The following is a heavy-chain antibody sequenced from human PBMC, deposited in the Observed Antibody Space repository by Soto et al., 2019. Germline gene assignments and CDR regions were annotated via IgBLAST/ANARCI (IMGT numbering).Heavy chain of an antibody. D-gene: IGHD3-22*01. CDR1: GFNFITYS. CDR2: ISSSAIYI. J-gene: IGHJ4*02. CDR3: VRDGLDYYDTERLYFDK. Sequence: EVQLVESGGGPVRPGGSLRLSCAASGFNFITYSLSWVRQAPGKGLEWVASISSSAIYIDYADSLKGRFTISRDNAYNSLYLQMNSLRAEDTATYYCVRDGLDYYDTERLYFDKWGQGTLVTVSS. V-gene: IGHV3-21*02.